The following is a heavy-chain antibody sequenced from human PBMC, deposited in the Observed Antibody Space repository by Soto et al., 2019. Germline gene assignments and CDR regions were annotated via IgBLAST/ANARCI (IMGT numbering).Heavy chain of an antibody. V-gene: IGHV4-34*01. CDR3: ARGRQQLVLGYYYYYMDV. Sequence: SETLSLTCAVYGGSFSGYYWSWIRQPPGKGLEWIGEINHSGSTNYNPSLKSRVTISVDTSKNQFSLKLSSVTAADTAVYYCARGRQQLVLGYYYYYMDVWGKGTTVTVSS. D-gene: IGHD6-13*01. CDR2: INHSGST. J-gene: IGHJ6*03. CDR1: GGSFSGYY.